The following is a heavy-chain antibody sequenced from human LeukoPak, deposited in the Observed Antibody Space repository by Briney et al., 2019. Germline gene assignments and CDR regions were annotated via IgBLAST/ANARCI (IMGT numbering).Heavy chain of an antibody. Sequence: GALRLSCAASGFTFSSYAMNWVRQAPGKGLEWVSGISGSGDTTHYAESVKGRFTISRDNTKNTLDLQMNSLRAEDTAVYYCAKVNGWFGDFDYWGQGTLVTVSS. CDR1: GFTFSSYA. D-gene: IGHD3-10*01. CDR3: AKVNGWFGDFDY. V-gene: IGHV3-23*01. CDR2: ISGSGDTT. J-gene: IGHJ4*02.